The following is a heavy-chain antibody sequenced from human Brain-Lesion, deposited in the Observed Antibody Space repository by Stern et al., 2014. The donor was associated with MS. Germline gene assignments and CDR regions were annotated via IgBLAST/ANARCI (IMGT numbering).Heavy chain of an antibody. V-gene: IGHV4-31*03. CDR1: GCSFSTTVSY. Sequence: VQLVQPGPGLAQPSQTLSLTCTVSGCSFSTTVSYLVCLRPHPGQVLVWIGYIHYRGSTYYNTSLKSRGTISVDTSKNQFSLKLSSVTAADTALYYCARSDRLWGSFDYWGQGSLVTVSS. CDR3: ARSDRLWGSFDY. J-gene: IGHJ4*02. D-gene: IGHD3-16*01. CDR2: IHYRGST.